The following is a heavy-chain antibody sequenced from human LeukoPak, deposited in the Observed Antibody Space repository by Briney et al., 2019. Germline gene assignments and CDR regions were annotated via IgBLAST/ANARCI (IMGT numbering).Heavy chain of an antibody. D-gene: IGHD3-10*01. CDR2: IYYSGST. CDR3: ARDNNYYGSGSYPDYFDY. CDR1: GGSISSYY. Sequence: PSETLSLTCTVSGGSISSYYWSWIRQPPGKGLEWIGYIYYSGSTNYNPSLKSRVTMSVDTSKNQFSLKLSSVTAADTAVYYCARDNNYYGSGSYPDYFDYWGQGTLVTVSS. V-gene: IGHV4-59*12. J-gene: IGHJ4*02.